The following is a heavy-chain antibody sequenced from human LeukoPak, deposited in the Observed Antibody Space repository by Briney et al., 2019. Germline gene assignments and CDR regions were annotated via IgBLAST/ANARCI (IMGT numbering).Heavy chain of an antibody. CDR3: AKGTGDYYTIDY. J-gene: IGHJ4*02. Sequence: GGSLRLSCAASGFTFSSYAMSWVRQAPGKGLEWVSAISGSGGSTYYADSVKGRFTISRDNSKNTLYLQMNSLRAKDTAVYYCAKGTGDYYTIDYWGQGTLVTVSS. CDR1: GFTFSSYA. D-gene: IGHD2-21*02. V-gene: IGHV3-23*01. CDR2: ISGSGGST.